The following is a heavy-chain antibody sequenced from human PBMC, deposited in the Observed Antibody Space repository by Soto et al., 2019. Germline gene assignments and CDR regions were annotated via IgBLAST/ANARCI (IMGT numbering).Heavy chain of an antibody. Sequence: EVQLVQSGAEVKKPGESLRISCKGSGYSFTTYWITWVRQMPGKGLEWMGRIDPSDSYTNYSPSFQGHVTISADKSISTAYLQWSSLKASDTAMYYCARPATGTTQTFDIWGQGTMVTVSS. J-gene: IGHJ3*02. CDR1: GYSFTTYW. CDR3: ARPATGTTQTFDI. CDR2: IDPSDSYT. V-gene: IGHV5-10-1*03. D-gene: IGHD1-7*01.